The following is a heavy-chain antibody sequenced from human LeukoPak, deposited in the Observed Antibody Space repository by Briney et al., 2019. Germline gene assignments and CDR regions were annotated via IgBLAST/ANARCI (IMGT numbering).Heavy chain of an antibody. CDR3: TTGHYYDSSGYYADFDY. V-gene: IGHV3-74*01. J-gene: IGHJ4*02. D-gene: IGHD3-22*01. CDR1: GFTFSNYW. CDR2: INSDESDT. Sequence: GGSLRLSCAASGFTFSNYWMHWVRQAPGRGLVWVSRINSDESDTNYADSVKGRFTISRDNARNTVYLQMNSLKTEDTAVYYCTTGHYYDSSGYYADFDYWGQGTLVTVSS.